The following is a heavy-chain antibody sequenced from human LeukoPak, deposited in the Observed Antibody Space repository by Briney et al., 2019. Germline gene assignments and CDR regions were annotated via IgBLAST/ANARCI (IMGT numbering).Heavy chain of an antibody. D-gene: IGHD3-22*01. J-gene: IGHJ4*02. CDR2: IYYSGST. Sequence: TSETLSLTCTVSGGSISSYYWSWIRQPPGKGLEWIGYIYYSGSTNYNPSLKSRVTISVDASKNQFSLKLSSVTAADTAVYYCARVSDDSSGYYHYWGQGTLVTVS. V-gene: IGHV4-59*01. CDR3: ARVSDDSSGYYHY. CDR1: GGSISSYY.